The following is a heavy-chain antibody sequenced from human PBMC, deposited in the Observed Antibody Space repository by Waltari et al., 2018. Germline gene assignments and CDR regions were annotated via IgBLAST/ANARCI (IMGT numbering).Heavy chain of an antibody. CDR3: AKNSIRSIAARPDY. D-gene: IGHD6-6*01. Sequence: QVQLGESGGGVVQPGRSLRLSCAASGVTFSSYGMHWVRQAPGPWVEWLAVIWYDGSIQYYAHSLKGRFTISRDNSQHTLYLQMNSLRAEDTAVYYCAKNSIRSIAARPDYWGQGTLVTVSS. CDR2: IWYDGSIQ. V-gene: IGHV3-33*06. CDR1: GVTFSSYG. J-gene: IGHJ4*02.